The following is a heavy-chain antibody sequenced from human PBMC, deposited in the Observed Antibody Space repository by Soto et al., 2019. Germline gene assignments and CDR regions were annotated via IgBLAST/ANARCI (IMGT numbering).Heavy chain of an antibody. CDR1: GGSFSTYH. Sequence: SETLSLTCVVSGGSFSTYHYNWIRQSPGKGLEWIGEINHSGNNNYSPSLRSRVTMSLDTSKNQFSLKLTSVTAADTAVYYCARGGSNDWQVAFDIWGQGTMVTVSS. CDR2: INHSGNN. CDR3: ARGGSNDWQVAFDI. V-gene: IGHV4-34*01. D-gene: IGHD3-9*01. J-gene: IGHJ3*02.